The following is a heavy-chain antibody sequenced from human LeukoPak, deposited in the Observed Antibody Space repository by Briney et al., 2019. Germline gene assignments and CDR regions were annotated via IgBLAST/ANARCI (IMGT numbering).Heavy chain of an antibody. CDR1: GFTFTNSG. V-gene: IGHV3-15*01. CDR3: TTGAGRNLVKSGAS. CDR2: IKSEADGGTT. J-gene: IGHJ5*02. D-gene: IGHD1-26*01. Sequence: PGESLRLSCATSGFTFTNSGMSWVRQAPGKGLEWVCRIKSEADGGTTDYAAPVKGRFTISRDDSRKTMYLQMNSLTTDATAVYYCTTGAGRNLVKSGASWGPGTLVTVSS.